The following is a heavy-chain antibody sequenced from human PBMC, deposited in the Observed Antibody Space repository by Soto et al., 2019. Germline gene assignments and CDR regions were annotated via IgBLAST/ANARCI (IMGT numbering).Heavy chain of an antibody. CDR2: IYYSGST. CDR1: GGSISSYY. V-gene: IGHV4-59*01. J-gene: IGHJ6*02. D-gene: IGHD3-9*01. CDR3: ARGSYDILTGYPSYYYYYGMDV. Sequence: LSLTCTVSGGSISSYYWSWIRQPPGKGLEWIGYIYYSGSTNYNPSLKSRVTISVDTSKNQFSLKLSSVTAADTAVYYCARGSYDILTGYPSYYYYYGMDVWGQGTTVTVSS.